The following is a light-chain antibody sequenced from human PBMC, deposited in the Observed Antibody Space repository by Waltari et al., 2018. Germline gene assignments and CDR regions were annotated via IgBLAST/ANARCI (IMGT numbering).Light chain of an antibody. CDR2: GNN. J-gene: IGLJ2*01. V-gene: IGLV1-40*01. CDR1: GSNIGAGYD. Sequence: QSALTQPPSVSGAPGQRLTISCTGSGSNIGAGYDVHWYQQFPGTAPKLLLYGNNNRPSGVPDRFFGSKTGTSASLAITGLQADDEADYYCQSYDRSLSVVFGGGTKLTVL. CDR3: QSYDRSLSVV.